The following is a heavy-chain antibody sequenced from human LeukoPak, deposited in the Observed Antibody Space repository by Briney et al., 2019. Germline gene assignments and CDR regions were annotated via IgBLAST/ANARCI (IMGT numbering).Heavy chain of an antibody. CDR2: IYSGGST. V-gene: IGHV3-53*01. CDR3: ARGGRYFDWLLSGSGWFDP. J-gene: IGHJ5*02. Sequence: PGGSLRLSCAASGFTVSSNYMSWIRQAPGKGLEWVSVIYSGGSTYYADSVKGRFTISRDNSENTLYLQMNSLRAEDTAVYYCARGGRYFDWLLSGSGWFDPWGQGTLVTVSS. CDR1: GFTVSSNY. D-gene: IGHD3-9*01.